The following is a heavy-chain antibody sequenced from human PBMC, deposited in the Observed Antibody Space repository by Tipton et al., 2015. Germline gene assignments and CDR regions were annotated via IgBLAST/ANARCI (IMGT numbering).Heavy chain of an antibody. CDR3: AKGQGFGDYVRSEFDY. V-gene: IGHV3-9*01. Sequence: FTISRDNAKSSLYLQMNSLRPEDTALYYCAKGQGFGDYVRSEFDYWGQGNQVTVSS. J-gene: IGHJ4*02. D-gene: IGHD4-17*01.